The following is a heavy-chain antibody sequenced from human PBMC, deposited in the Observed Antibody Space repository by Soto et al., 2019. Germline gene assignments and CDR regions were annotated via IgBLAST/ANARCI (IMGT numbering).Heavy chain of an antibody. CDR1: GGSISSYY. V-gene: IGHV4-4*07. Sequence: QVQLQESGPGRVKPSETLSLTCTVSGGSISSYYWTWIRRPAGRGLGWIGRTYTSGSTNYNPSLKSRVTMSVDTSKNKSSLKLSSVTAADTAVYYCARDWVVGNWFDPWGQGTLVTVSS. CDR3: ARDWVVGNWFDP. CDR2: TYTSGST. J-gene: IGHJ5*02. D-gene: IGHD2-15*01.